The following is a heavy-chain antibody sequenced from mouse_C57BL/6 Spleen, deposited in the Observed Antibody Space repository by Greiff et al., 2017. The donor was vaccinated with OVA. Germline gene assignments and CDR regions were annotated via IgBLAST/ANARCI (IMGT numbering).Heavy chain of an antibody. V-gene: IGHV5-17*01. J-gene: IGHJ2*01. Sequence: DVQLVESGGGLVKPGGSLKLSCAASGFTFSDYGMHWVRQAPEKGLEWVAYISSGSSTIYYADTVKGRFTVSRDNAKNTRFLQMTSLRSEDTAMYYCARETAQAYFDYWGQGTTITVSS. CDR1: GFTFSDYG. D-gene: IGHD3-2*02. CDR3: ARETAQAYFDY. CDR2: ISSGSSTI.